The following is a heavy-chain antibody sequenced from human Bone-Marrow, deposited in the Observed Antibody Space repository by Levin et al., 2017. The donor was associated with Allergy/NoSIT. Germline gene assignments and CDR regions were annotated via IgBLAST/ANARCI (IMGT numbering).Heavy chain of an antibody. V-gene: IGHV3-33*01. J-gene: IGHJ4*02. CDR2: IWYDGSNK. CDR1: GFTFSDFG. CDR3: ARDRYSAVAGIDWTQPLDY. Sequence: GESLKISCAASGFTFSDFGIHWVRQAPGKGLEWVAVIWYDGSNKYYTDSVKGRFTISRDNSKNTLYLQMDSLRAEDTAVYYCARDRYSAVAGIDWTQPLDYWGQGTLVTVSS. D-gene: IGHD6-19*01.